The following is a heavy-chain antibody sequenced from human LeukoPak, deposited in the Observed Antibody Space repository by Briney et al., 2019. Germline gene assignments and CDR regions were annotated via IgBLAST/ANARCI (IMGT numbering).Heavy chain of an antibody. J-gene: IGHJ4*02. CDR1: GGSMNRYE. V-gene: IGHV4-59*01. CDR3: AAATQWFGELRSYYFDY. D-gene: IGHD3-10*01. CDR2: IYYSGNT. Sequence: SETLSLTCSVSGGSMNRYEWSWIRQPPGKGLEWIGEIYYSGNTNYNPSLKSRVIISVDKSKNKFSLNMSSVTAADTAVYYCAAATQWFGELRSYYFDYWGQGTLVTVSP.